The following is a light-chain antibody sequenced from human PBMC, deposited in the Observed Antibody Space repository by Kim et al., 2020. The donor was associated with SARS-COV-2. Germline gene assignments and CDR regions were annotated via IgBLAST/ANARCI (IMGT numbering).Light chain of an antibody. J-gene: IGLJ1*01. CDR2: DVS. CDR3: SSYRGSNTYV. Sequence: GQSISISCSGTSSDVVACIYVSWYQQHPREAAQLLIYDVSKRPAGVAARFSGAKSGDSASLTISGLQAEDEADYHCSSYRGSNTYVFGTGTKVTVL. CDR1: SSDVVACIY. V-gene: IGLV2-14*03.